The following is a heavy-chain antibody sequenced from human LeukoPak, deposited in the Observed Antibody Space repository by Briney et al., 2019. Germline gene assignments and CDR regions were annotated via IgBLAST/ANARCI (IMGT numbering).Heavy chain of an antibody. V-gene: IGHV3-11*01. D-gene: IGHD6-19*01. J-gene: IGHJ3*02. CDR3: AREQWPGRDAFDI. Sequence: KSGVSLRLSCAASGFTFSDYYMSWIRQAPGKGLEWVSYISSSGSTIYYADSVKGRFTISRDNAKNSLYLQMNSLRAEDTAVYYRAREQWPGRDAFDIWGQGTMVTVSP. CDR2: ISSSGSTI. CDR1: GFTFSDYY.